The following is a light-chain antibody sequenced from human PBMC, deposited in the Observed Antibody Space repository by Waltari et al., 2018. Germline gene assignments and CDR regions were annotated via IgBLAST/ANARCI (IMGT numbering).Light chain of an antibody. V-gene: IGLV2-23*02. CDR3: SSYAGSSKGV. CDR2: AVS. Sequence: QSALTQPASVSRSPGQSITISCTGTSSDVGNYKCVSWYQQHPGKAPKLMIYAVSKRPSGVSDRFSGSKSGDMASLTISGLQPEDEAEYFCSSYAGSSKGVFGGGTKVTVL. CDR1: SSDVGNYKC. J-gene: IGLJ2*01.